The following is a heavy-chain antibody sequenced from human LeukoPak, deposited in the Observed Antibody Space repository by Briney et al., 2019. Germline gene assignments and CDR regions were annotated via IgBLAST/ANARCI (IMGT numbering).Heavy chain of an antibody. CDR2: IYYSGST. CDR1: GGSISSGGYY. D-gene: IGHD3-3*01. CDR3: ARGHHKILRFLEWLPRAWNWFDP. V-gene: IGHV4-31*03. J-gene: IGHJ5*02. Sequence: SQTLSLTCTVSGGSISSGGYYWSWIRQHPGKGLEWIGYIYYSGSTYYNPSLKSRVTISVDKSKNQFSLKLSSVTAADTAVYYCARGHHKILRFLEWLPRAWNWFDPWGQGTLVTVSS.